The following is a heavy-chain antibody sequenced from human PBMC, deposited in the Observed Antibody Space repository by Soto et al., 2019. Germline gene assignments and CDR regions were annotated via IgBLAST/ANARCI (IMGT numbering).Heavy chain of an antibody. D-gene: IGHD6-19*01. CDR2: INHSGST. CDR3: ARGWGAVADY. J-gene: IGHJ4*02. V-gene: IGHV4-34*01. CDR1: GGSFSGYY. Sequence: QVQLQQWGAGLLKPSETLSLTCAVYGGSFSGYYWNWIRQPPGKGLEWIGEINHSGSTNYNPSLQSRVTISVDTSKNQFSLRVTSVTAADTAGYYCARGWGAVADYWGQGTLVTVSS.